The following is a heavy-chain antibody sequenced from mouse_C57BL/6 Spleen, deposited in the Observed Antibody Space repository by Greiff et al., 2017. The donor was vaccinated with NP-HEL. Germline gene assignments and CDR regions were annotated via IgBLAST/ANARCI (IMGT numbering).Heavy chain of an antibody. Sequence: QVHVKQPGTELVKPGASVKLSCKASGYTFTSYWMHWVKQRPGQGLEWIGNINPSNGGTNYNEKFKSKATLTVDKSSSTAYMQRSSLTSEDSAVYYCARKGNYYYGSSYDWYFDVWGTGTTVTVSS. CDR2: INPSNGGT. CDR3: ARKGNYYYGSSYDWYFDV. J-gene: IGHJ1*03. V-gene: IGHV1-53*01. D-gene: IGHD1-1*01. CDR1: GYTFTSYW.